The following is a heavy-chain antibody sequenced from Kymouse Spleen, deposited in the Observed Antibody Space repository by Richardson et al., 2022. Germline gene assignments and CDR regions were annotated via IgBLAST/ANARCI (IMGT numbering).Heavy chain of an antibody. D-gene: IGHD2-21*02. CDR2: INHSGST. Sequence: QVQLQQWGAGLLKPSETLSLTCAVYGGSFSGYYWSWIRQPPGKGLEWIGEINHSGSTNYNPSLKSRVTISVDTSKNQFSLKLSSVTAADTAVYYCARGPLAYCGGDCYSFDYWGQGTLVTVSS. V-gene: IGHV4-34*01. CDR1: GGSFSGYY. J-gene: IGHJ4*02. CDR3: ARGPLAYCGGDCYSFDY.